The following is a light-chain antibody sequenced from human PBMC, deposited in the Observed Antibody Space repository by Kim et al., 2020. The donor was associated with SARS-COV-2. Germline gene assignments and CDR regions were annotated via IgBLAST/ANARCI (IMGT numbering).Light chain of an antibody. CDR1: SGSIASNY. CDR3: QSYGSSNPWV. Sequence: NFMLTQHHSVSESPGKTVTISCTRSSGSIASNYVQWYQQRPGSSPTTVIYEDNQRHSGVPDRFSGSFDSSSNSASLSISGLKTEDEADYYCQSYGSSNPWVFGGGTQLTVL. CDR2: EDN. J-gene: IGLJ3*02. V-gene: IGLV6-57*01.